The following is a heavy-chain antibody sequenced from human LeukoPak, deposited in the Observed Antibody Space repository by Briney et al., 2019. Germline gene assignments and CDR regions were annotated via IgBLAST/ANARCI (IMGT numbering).Heavy chain of an antibody. CDR2: ISGSGGNT. Sequence: GGSLRLSCAASGFTFSSNAMTWVRQAPGKGLEWVSGISGSGGNTYYAGSVEGRFTISRDNSKNTLYVQMNSLRAEDTAVYYCARGSSGSTYYYMDVWGKGTTVTVSS. V-gene: IGHV3-23*01. CDR1: GFTFSSNA. CDR3: ARGSSGSTYYYMDV. J-gene: IGHJ6*03. D-gene: IGHD3-22*01.